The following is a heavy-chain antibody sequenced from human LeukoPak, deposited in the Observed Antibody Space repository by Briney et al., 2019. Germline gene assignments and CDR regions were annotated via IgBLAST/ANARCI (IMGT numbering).Heavy chain of an antibody. J-gene: IGHJ4*02. Sequence: GASVKVSCKASGYTFTAYYMYWVRQAPGQGLEWMGWINPNSGVTNYAQKFRGRVTMARDPSISTAYMERNRLRSDDTAVYYCAALAAAGTQLDYWGQGTLVTVSS. CDR2: INPNSGVT. V-gene: IGHV1-2*02. CDR3: AALAAAGTQLDY. D-gene: IGHD6-13*01. CDR1: GYTFTAYY.